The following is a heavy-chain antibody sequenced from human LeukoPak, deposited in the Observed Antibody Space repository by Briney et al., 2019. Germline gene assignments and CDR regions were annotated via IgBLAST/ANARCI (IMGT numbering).Heavy chain of an antibody. CDR3: ASLWFGELFGTIDY. CDR1: GFTFSSYW. J-gene: IGHJ4*02. V-gene: IGHV3-74*01. D-gene: IGHD3-10*01. CDR2: IFRDGTNP. Sequence: GGSLRLSCEASGFTFSSYWMHWIRQTPRKGLVWVSRIFRDGTNPAYADSVKGRFTISRDNAKNTLYLQMNSLRAEDTAVYYCASLWFGELFGTIDYWGQGTLVTVSS.